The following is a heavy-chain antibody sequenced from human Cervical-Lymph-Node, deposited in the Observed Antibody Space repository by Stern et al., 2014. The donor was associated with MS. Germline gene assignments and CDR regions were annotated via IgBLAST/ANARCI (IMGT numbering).Heavy chain of an antibody. J-gene: IGHJ3*02. CDR2: ISYSRDT. CDR1: GGSISTYY. V-gene: IGHV4-59*01. Sequence: VQLEESGPGLVKASETLSLTCTVSGGSISTYYWTWIRQPPGKGLEWIGEISYSRDTNYNPSLKSRVTLSVDTSKNQFSLKLSSVTAADTAVYYCARRDYYDTSTYYDDAFDIWGQGTMVTVSS. CDR3: ARRDYYDTSTYYDDAFDI. D-gene: IGHD3-22*01.